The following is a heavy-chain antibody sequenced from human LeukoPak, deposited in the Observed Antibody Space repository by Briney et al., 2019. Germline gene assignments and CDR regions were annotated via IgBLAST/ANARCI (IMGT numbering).Heavy chain of an antibody. CDR2: IYPGDSDT. CDR1: GYSFTSYW. J-gene: IGHJ4*02. CDR3: ARRGNYYYGSGSYYHFDY. D-gene: IGHD3-10*01. Sequence: GEALQSSCKGAGYSFTSYWIGWGRRMPGKGLEWRGIIYPGDSDTRYSPSFQGQVTISADKSISTAYLQWSSLEASDTAMYFCARRGNYYYGSGSYYHFDYWGREPWSPSPQ. V-gene: IGHV5-51*01.